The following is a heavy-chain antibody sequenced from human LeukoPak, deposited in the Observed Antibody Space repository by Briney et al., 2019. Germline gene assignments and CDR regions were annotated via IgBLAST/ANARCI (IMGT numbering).Heavy chain of an antibody. J-gene: IGHJ4*02. D-gene: IGHD3-22*01. V-gene: IGHV1-2*02. CDR3: ARGNYYYDSSGYLYY. CDR2: INPNSGGT. Sequence: EASVKVSCKASGYTFTGYYMHWVRQAPGQGLEWMGWINPNSGGTNYAQKFQGRVTMTRDTSISTAYMELSRLRSDDTAVYYCARGNYYYDSSGYLYYWGQGTLVTVSS. CDR1: GYTFTGYY.